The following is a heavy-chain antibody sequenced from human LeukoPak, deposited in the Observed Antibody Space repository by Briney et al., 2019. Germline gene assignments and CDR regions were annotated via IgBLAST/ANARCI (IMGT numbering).Heavy chain of an antibody. CDR1: GFTFSSYG. D-gene: IGHD1-1*01. V-gene: IGHV3-30*19. CDR3: VRDEVNWNPFDY. Sequence: GGSLRLSCAASGFTFSSYGMHWVRQAPGKGLEWVAVISYDASNKYYADSVKGRFTISRDNSKNTLYLQMNSLRDEDTAVYYCVRDEVNWNPFDYWGQGTLVTVSS. J-gene: IGHJ4*02. CDR2: ISYDASNK.